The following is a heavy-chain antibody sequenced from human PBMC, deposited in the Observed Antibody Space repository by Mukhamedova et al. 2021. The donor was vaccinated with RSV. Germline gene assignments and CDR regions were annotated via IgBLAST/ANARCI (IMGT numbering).Heavy chain of an antibody. V-gene: IGHV4-61*02. CDR3: ARGGFNDILTQYWYFDP. CDR2: T. J-gene: IGHJ2*01. Sequence: TNYNPSLKSRVTISVDSSKNQFSLNLSSVTAADTAVYYCARGGFNDILTQYWYFDPWGSG. D-gene: IGHD3-9*01.